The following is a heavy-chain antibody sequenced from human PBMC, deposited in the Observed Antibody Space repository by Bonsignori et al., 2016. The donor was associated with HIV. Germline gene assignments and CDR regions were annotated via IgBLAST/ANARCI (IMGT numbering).Heavy chain of an antibody. CDR1: GDSIGGNTYS. D-gene: IGHD4-23*01. CDR3: ARGYGGTGFFDY. CDR2: IYYNGNT. V-gene: IGHV4-30-4*07. J-gene: IGHJ4*02. Sequence: QVQLQESGPGLVKPSQALSLTCAVSGDSIGGNTYSWSWIRQPPGRGLEWIGYIYYNGNTYYSPSLKSRVRISVDTSKNQFSLKLTSVTAADTALYYCARGYGGTGFFDYWGQGNVGHRLL.